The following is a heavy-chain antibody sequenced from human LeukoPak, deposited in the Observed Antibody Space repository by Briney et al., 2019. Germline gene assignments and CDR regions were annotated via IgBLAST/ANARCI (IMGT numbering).Heavy chain of an antibody. J-gene: IGHJ4*02. Sequence: GGSLRLSCAAPGFIFHDYAIHWVRHAPGKGLEWVSLISGDVGSTFYADSVKGRFTISRDNSKNSLYLQMNSLRSDDTALYYCARESESSGWYDYWGQGTLVTVSS. CDR3: ARESESSGWYDY. V-gene: IGHV3-43*02. CDR2: ISGDVGST. D-gene: IGHD6-19*01. CDR1: GFIFHDYA.